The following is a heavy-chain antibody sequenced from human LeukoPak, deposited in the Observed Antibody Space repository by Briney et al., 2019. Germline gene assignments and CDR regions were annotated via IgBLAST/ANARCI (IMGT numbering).Heavy chain of an antibody. J-gene: IGHJ5*02. D-gene: IGHD3-3*01. CDR1: WDSVSSNSAA. CDR3: ARGGYYDFWSGYSNWFDP. Sequence: SQTLSLTCAISWDSVSSNSAAWNWIRQSPSRGLEWLGRTYYRSKWYNDYAVSVKSRITINPDTSKNQFSLQLNSVTPEDTAVYYCARGGYYDFWSGYSNWFDPWGQGTLVTVSS. V-gene: IGHV6-1*01. CDR2: TYYRSKWYN.